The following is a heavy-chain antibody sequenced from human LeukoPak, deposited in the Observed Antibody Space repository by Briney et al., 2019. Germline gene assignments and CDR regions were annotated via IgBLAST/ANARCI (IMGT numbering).Heavy chain of an antibody. Sequence: GASVKVSCKASGDTSGSYAMNWVRQAPGQGLEWVARIIPLLGITNRAQKLQGRVTVNADTSTNTVYMELSSLRPDDTAVYYCARARSRITFGGIRHAFDIWGQGTLVTVSS. D-gene: IGHD3-16*01. CDR3: ARARSRITFGGIRHAFDI. J-gene: IGHJ3*02. CDR1: GDTSGSYA. V-gene: IGHV1-69*04. CDR2: IIPLLGIT.